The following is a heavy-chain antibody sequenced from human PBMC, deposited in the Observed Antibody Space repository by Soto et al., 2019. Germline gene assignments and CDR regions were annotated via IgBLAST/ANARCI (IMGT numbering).Heavy chain of an antibody. D-gene: IGHD2-15*01. J-gene: IGHJ4*02. V-gene: IGHV1-69*08. CDR2: IIPILGIA. CDR1: GGTFSSYT. CDR3: AREFYSLFDY. Sequence: QVQLVQSGAEVKKPGSSVKVSCKASGGTFSSYTISWVRQAPGQGLEWMGRIIPILGIANYAQKFQGRVXIXVDKSTSTAYMELSSLRSEDTAVYYCAREFYSLFDYWGQGTLVTVSS.